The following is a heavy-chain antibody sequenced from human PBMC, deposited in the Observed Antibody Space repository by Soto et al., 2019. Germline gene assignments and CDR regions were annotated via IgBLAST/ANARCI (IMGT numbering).Heavy chain of an antibody. CDR2: IYYSGST. V-gene: IGHV4-31*03. CDR1: GGSFSSGSYY. D-gene: IGHD3-10*01. Sequence: QVQLQESGPGLVKPSQTLSLTCTVSGGSFSSGSYYWSWIRQHPGKGLEWIGYIYYSGSTYYSPSLKSRVTISVDTSKNQSALKLSSVTAADTAVYYCARDPSGGARWFDPWGQGTLVTVSS. CDR3: ARDPSGGARWFDP. J-gene: IGHJ5*02.